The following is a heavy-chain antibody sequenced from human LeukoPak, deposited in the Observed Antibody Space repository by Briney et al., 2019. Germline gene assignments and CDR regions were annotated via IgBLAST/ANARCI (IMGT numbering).Heavy chain of an antibody. V-gene: IGHV4-34*01. Sequence: SETLSLTCAVYGGSFSGYYWSWIRQPPGKGLEWIGEINRSGSTNYNPSLKSRVTISADTSKNQFSLKLSSVTAVDTAVYYCARGLVVATESGIDYWGQGTLVTVSS. D-gene: IGHD5-12*01. CDR3: ARGLVVATESGIDY. J-gene: IGHJ4*02. CDR2: INRSGST. CDR1: GGSFSGYY.